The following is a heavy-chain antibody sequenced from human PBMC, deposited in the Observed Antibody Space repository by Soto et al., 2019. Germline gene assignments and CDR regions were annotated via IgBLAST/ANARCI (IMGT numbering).Heavy chain of an antibody. CDR3: ARIPPPQPRDYWFDP. CDR1: GYTFTSYD. J-gene: IGHJ5*02. Sequence: QMQLVQSGAEVKKPGASVKVSCKASGYTFTSYDINWVRHATGQGLEWMGWMNPNSGNTGYAQKFQGRVTMTRNTSISTAYMELSSLRSEDTAVYYYARIPPPQPRDYWFDPWGQGTLVTVSS. V-gene: IGHV1-8*01. D-gene: IGHD2-21*01. CDR2: MNPNSGNT.